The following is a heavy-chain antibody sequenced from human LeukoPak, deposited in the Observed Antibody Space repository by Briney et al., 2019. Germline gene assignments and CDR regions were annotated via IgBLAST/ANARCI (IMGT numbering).Heavy chain of an antibody. V-gene: IGHV4-59*08. CDR1: GGSISSYY. CDR3: ARLLYSSSFNY. CDR2: IYYSGNT. Sequence: PSETLSLTCTVSGGSISSYYWSWIRQPPGKGLEWIGYIYYSGNTNYNPSLKGRVTISVDTSKNQFSLKLSSVTAADTAVYYCARLLYSSSFNYWGQGTLVTVSS. J-gene: IGHJ4*02. D-gene: IGHD6-6*01.